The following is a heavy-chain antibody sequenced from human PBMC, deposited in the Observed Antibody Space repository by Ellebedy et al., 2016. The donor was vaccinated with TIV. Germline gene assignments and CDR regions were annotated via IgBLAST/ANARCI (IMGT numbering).Heavy chain of an antibody. CDR2: INSDGSST. V-gene: IGHV3-74*01. CDR1: GFTFSTYW. J-gene: IGHJ3*02. Sequence: GESLKISCAASGFTFSTYWMHWVRQAPGKGLLWVSRINSDGSSTSYADSVKGRFTISRDNSKNTLYLQMNSLRAEDTAVYYCATSHVPRAFDIWGQGTMVTVSS. D-gene: IGHD6-6*01. CDR3: ATSHVPRAFDI.